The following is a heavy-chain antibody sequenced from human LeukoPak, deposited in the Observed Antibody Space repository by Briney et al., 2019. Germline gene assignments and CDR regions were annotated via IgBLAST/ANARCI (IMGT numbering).Heavy chain of an antibody. J-gene: IGHJ6*02. CDR1: GFTFSSYA. Sequence: WGSLRLSCAASGFTFSSYAMSWVRQAPGKGLEWVSAISGSGGSTYYADSVKGRFTISRDNSKNTLYLQMNSLRAEDTAVYYCAGAKGAYYYYYYGMDVWGQGTTVTVSS. CDR2: ISGSGGST. V-gene: IGHV3-23*01. CDR3: AGAKGAYYYYYYGMDV.